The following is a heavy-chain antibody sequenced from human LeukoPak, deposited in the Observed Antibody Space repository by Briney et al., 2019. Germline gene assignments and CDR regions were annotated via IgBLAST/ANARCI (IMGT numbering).Heavy chain of an antibody. CDR3: AKARPGFDY. Sequence: GGSLRLSCAASGFTFRSYAMSWVRQAPGKGLEWVSAISGGGGSTDYADSVKGRFTISRDNSKNTLYLQINSLRAEDTAVYYCAKARPGFDYWGQGTLVTVSS. J-gene: IGHJ4*02. CDR2: ISGGGGST. V-gene: IGHV3-23*01. CDR1: GFTFRSYA.